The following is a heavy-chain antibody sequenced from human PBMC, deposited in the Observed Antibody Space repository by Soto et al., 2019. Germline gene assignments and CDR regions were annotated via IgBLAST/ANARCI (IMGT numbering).Heavy chain of an antibody. CDR3: ARVPYSSSRDYYYYGMDF. CDR2: IIPIFGTA. D-gene: IGHD6-6*01. V-gene: IGHV1-69*13. Sequence: ASVKVSCKASGGTFSSYAISWVRQAPGQGLEWMGGIIPIFGTANYAQKFQGRVTITADESTSTAYMELSSLRSEDTAVYYCARVPYSSSRDYYYYGMDFWGQGTTVTVSS. J-gene: IGHJ6*02. CDR1: GGTFSSYA.